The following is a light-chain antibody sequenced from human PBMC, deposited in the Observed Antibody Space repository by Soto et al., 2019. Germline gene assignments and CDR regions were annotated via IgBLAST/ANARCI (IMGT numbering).Light chain of an antibody. CDR2: GAS. CDR1: QTISND. Sequence: EVVMTQSPATVSVSPGEGVTLSCRASQTISNDLAWYQQKPGQAPRLLIYGASTRATGVPARFSGGGSGTXXXXXXXXLQSEDFAFYYCQQNNKWPPVTFGGGTKVEIK. J-gene: IGKJ4*01. V-gene: IGKV3-15*01. CDR3: QQNNKWPPVT.